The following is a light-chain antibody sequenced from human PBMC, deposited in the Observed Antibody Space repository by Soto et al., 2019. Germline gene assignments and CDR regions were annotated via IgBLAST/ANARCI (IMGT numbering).Light chain of an antibody. CDR1: SSNIGSST. Sequence: QSVLTQPPSASGTPGQRVTISCSGSSSNIGSSTVNWYQHLPGTAPKLLIYSNNARSSGVPDRFSGSKSSTSASLAISGLQSEDEADYYCAAWDDSLNGVEFGGGTKVTVL. CDR3: AAWDDSLNGVE. CDR2: SNN. V-gene: IGLV1-44*01. J-gene: IGLJ2*01.